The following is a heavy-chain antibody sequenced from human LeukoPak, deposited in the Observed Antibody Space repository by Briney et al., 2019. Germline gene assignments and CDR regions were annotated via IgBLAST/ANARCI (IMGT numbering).Heavy chain of an antibody. CDR3: ARHLPTAAGTFYYYYGMDV. D-gene: IGHD6-19*01. CDR2: IYYSGST. CDR1: GGSISSYY. Sequence: SETLSLTCTVSGGSISSYYWSWIREPPGKGLEWIGYIYYSGSTNYNPSLKSRVTISVDTSKNQFSLKLSSVTAADTAVYYCARHLPTAAGTFYYYYGMDVWGQGTTVTVSS. J-gene: IGHJ6*02. V-gene: IGHV4-59*08.